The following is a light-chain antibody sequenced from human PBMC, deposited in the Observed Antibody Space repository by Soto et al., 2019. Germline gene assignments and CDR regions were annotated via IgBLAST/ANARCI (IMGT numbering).Light chain of an antibody. CDR2: AAS. CDR1: QGISSY. Sequence: AIRMTQSPSSLSASTGDRVTITCRASQGISSYLAWYQQKPGKAPKLLIYAASTLQSGVPSRFSGSGSGTDFTLTISCLQSGDFATYYCQQYYSYPLTFGGGTKVDIK. CDR3: QQYYSYPLT. J-gene: IGKJ4*01. V-gene: IGKV1-8*01.